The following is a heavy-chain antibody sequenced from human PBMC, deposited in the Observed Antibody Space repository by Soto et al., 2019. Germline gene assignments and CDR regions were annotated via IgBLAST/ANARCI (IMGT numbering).Heavy chain of an antibody. D-gene: IGHD3-16*01. CDR3: ARGGTTGGLDV. CDR2: TSYDGSDK. J-gene: IGHJ1*01. V-gene: IGHV3-30*19. CDR1: GFTFRSYV. Sequence: QVQLVESGGGVVQPGTSLRVSCVGSGFTFRSYVIHWVRQAPGKGLGWVALTSYDGSDKYYGVSVRGGFTISRDNSRNTVDLQMDSLRLEDTALYYCARGGTTGGLDVWGQGTLVSVSS.